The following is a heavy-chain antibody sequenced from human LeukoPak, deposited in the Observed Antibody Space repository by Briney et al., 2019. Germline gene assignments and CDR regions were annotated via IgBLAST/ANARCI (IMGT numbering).Heavy chain of an antibody. Sequence: ASVKVSCKASGYTFTSYGISWVRQAPGQGLEWMGWISAYNGNTNYAQKLQGRVTMTTDTSTSTAYMELRSLRSDDTAVYYCARDEAAAGTLYYYYGMDVWGQGTTVTVSS. D-gene: IGHD6-13*01. CDR3: ARDEAAAGTLYYYYGMDV. V-gene: IGHV1-18*01. J-gene: IGHJ6*02. CDR1: GYTFTSYG. CDR2: ISAYNGNT.